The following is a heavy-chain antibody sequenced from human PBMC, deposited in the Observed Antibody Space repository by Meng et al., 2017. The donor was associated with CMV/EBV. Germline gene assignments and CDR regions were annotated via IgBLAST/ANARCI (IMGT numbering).Heavy chain of an antibody. Sequence: GGSLRLSCAASGFTFSSDSMNWVRQAPGKGLEWVSSISSSSSYIYYADSVKGRFTISRNNAKNPLYLQMNSLRAEDTAVYYCARVYIAAAGVSDYWGQGTLVTVSS. CDR1: GFTFSSDS. CDR2: ISSSSSYI. CDR3: ARVYIAAAGVSDY. V-gene: IGHV3-21*01. D-gene: IGHD6-13*01. J-gene: IGHJ4*02.